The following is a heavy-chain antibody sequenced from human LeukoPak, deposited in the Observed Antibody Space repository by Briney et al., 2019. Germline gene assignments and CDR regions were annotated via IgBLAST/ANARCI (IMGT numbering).Heavy chain of an antibody. V-gene: IGHV4-34*01. J-gene: IGHJ4*02. CDR1: GGSFSGYY. CDR2: INHSGST. D-gene: IGHD6-19*01. Sequence: SETLSLTCAVYGGSFSGYYWSWMRQPPGKGLEWIGEINHSGSTNYNPSLKSRVTISVDTSKNQFSLKLSSVTAADTAVYYCARVGKQWLVLYYFDYWGQGTLVTVSS. CDR3: ARVGKQWLVLYYFDY.